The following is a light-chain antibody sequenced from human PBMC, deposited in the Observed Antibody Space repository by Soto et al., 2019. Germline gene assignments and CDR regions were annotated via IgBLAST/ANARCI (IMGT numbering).Light chain of an antibody. CDR3: QQYNNYSPMT. CDR2: KAS. CDR1: QTSNW. J-gene: IGKJ1*01. V-gene: IGKV1-5*03. Sequence: DIQMTQSPSTLSASVGDRVTITCRASQTSNWLAWYQQKPGKAPKLLIYKASSLESGVPSRFSGSGSGTEFTLTTSSLQPDDFATYYCQQYNNYSPMTFGQGTKVEIK.